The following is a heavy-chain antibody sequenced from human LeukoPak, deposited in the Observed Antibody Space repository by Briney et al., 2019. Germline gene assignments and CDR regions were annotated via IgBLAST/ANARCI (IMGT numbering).Heavy chain of an antibody. J-gene: IGHJ4*02. CDR3: ARGDFRDVDTAMVLGY. CDR2: IVPIFGTA. V-gene: IGHV1-69*13. CDR1: GGTFSSYA. Sequence: SVKVSCKASGGTFSSYAISWVRQAPGQGLEWMGGIVPIFGTANYAQKFQGRVTITADESTSTAYMELSSLRSEDTAVYYCARGDFRDVDTAMVLGYWGQGTLVTVSS. D-gene: IGHD5-18*01.